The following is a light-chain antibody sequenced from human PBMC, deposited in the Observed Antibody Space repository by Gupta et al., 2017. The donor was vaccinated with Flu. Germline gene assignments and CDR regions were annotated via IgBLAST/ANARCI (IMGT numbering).Light chain of an antibody. CDR1: QSLLHSNGYNY. Sequence: DIVMTQSPLSLPVTPGEPASISCRSSQSLLHSNGYNYLDWYLQKSGQSPQLLIYLGSNRASGVPDRFSGGGSGTYFTLKISRVEAEDVGVYYCKQALQTPWTFGQGTKVEIK. CDR2: LGS. CDR3: KQALQTPWT. J-gene: IGKJ1*01. V-gene: IGKV2-28*01.